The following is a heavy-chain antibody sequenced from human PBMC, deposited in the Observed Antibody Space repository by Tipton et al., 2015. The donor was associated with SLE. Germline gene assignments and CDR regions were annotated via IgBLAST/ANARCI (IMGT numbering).Heavy chain of an antibody. CDR2: IDHFGNT. CDR3: ARSTDQNWFDP. Sequence: TLSLTCAVYGGSFSGYSWSWIRQPPGKGLEWIGEIDHFGNTNYNPSLKSRVTMSVDTSKNQFSLKLNSVTAADTAVYYCARSTDQNWFDPWGQGTLVTVSS. CDR1: GGSFSGYS. V-gene: IGHV4-34*09. J-gene: IGHJ5*02. D-gene: IGHD2-2*01.